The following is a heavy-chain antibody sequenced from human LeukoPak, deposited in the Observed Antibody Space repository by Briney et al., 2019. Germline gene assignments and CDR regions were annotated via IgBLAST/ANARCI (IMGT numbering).Heavy chain of an antibody. D-gene: IGHD3-9*01. CDR3: ARDGGPYYDILTGYYQYYFDY. CDR1: GYTFTGFY. J-gene: IGHJ4*02. CDR2: INPNSGGT. Sequence: ASVKVSCKASGYTFTGFYIHWVRQAPGQGLEWMGWINPNSGGTDYAQKFQGRVTMTRDTSISTAYMELSRLRSDDTAVYYCARDGGPYYDILTGYYQYYFDYWGQGTLVTVSS. V-gene: IGHV1-2*02.